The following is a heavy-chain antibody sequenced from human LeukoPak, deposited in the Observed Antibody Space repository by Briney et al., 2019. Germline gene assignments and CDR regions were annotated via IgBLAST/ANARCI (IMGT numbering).Heavy chain of an antibody. J-gene: IGHJ5*02. CDR3: ARQGGYCTSNTCYGNWFDP. CDR1: GYTFHNYG. V-gene: IGHV1-18*01. D-gene: IGHD2-2*01. Sequence: ASVKVSCKASGYTFHNYGVSWVRQAPGQGLEWMGWISPYNGNTNYKQKLQGRVTLTTDTSTNTAYMELRSLRSDDTAVYYCARQGGYCTSNTCYGNWFDPWGQGTLVTVSS. CDR2: ISPYNGNT.